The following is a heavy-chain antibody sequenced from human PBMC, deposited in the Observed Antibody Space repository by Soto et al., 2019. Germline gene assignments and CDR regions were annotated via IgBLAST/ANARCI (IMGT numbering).Heavy chain of an antibody. V-gene: IGHV1-69*13. CDR1: GGTFSSYA. CDR3: ASGARSSHLYYYGMDV. CDR2: IIPIFGTA. J-gene: IGHJ6*02. D-gene: IGHD6-6*01. Sequence: GASVKVSCKASGGTFSSYAISWVRQAPGQGLEWMGGIIPIFGTANYAQKFQGRVTITADESTSTAYMELSSLRSEDTAVYYCASGARSSHLYYYGMDVWGQGTTVTVSS.